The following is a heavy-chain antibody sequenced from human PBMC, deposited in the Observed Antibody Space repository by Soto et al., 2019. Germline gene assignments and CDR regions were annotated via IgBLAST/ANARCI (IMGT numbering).Heavy chain of an antibody. V-gene: IGHV1-18*01. CDR1: GYTFTSYG. Sequence: ASVKVSCKASGYTFTSYGISWVRQAPGQGLEWMGWISAYNGNTNYAQKLQGRVTMTTDTSTSTAYMELRSLRSDDTAVYYCARSGITMVRGVITDVYYYYGMDVWGQGTTVTVSS. CDR3: ARSGITMVRGVITDVYYYYGMDV. D-gene: IGHD3-10*01. CDR2: ISAYNGNT. J-gene: IGHJ6*02.